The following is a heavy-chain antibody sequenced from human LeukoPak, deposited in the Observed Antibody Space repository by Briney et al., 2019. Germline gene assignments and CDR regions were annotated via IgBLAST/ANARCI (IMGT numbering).Heavy chain of an antibody. CDR1: GYTFTSYD. J-gene: IGHJ4*02. Sequence: VASVTVSCTASGYTFTSYDINWVRQAPGQGLEWMGWISSYNGNTNYAQKLQGRATMTTDTSTSTAYMELRSLRSDDTAVYYCARGSFPSDDILTGPFDNWGQGTLVTVSS. CDR2: ISSYNGNT. CDR3: ARGSFPSDDILTGPFDN. V-gene: IGHV1-18*01. D-gene: IGHD3-9*01.